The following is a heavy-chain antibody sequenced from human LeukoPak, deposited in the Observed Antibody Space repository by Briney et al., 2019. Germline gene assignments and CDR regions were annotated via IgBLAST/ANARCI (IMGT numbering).Heavy chain of an antibody. D-gene: IGHD3-10*01. V-gene: IGHV1-2*04. CDR2: INPNSGGT. CDR1: GYTFTGYY. Sequence: ASVKVSCKASGYTFTGYYMHRVRQAPGQGLEWMGWINPNSGGTNYAQKFQGWVTMTRDTSISTAYMELSRLRSDDTAVCYCVRRGRSKILEPKLLNFDHWGQGTLVTVSS. J-gene: IGHJ4*02. CDR3: VRRGRSKILEPKLLNFDH.